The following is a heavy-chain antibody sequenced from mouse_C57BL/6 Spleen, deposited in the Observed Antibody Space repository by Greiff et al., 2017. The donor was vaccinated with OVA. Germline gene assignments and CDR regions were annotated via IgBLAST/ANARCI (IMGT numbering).Heavy chain of an antibody. CDR2: IYPSDSET. CDR1: GYTFTSYW. Sequence: VQLQQPGAELVRPGSSVKLSCKASGYTFTSYWMDWVKQRPGQGLEWIGNIYPSDSETHYNQKFKDKATLTVDKSSSTAYMQLSSLTSEDSAVYYCARYDYGSSYAYWGQGTLVTVSA. CDR3: ARYDYGSSYAY. D-gene: IGHD1-1*01. J-gene: IGHJ3*01. V-gene: IGHV1-61*01.